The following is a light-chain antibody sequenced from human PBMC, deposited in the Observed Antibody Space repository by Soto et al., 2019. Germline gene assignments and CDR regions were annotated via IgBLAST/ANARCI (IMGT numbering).Light chain of an antibody. CDR2: ATS. V-gene: IGKV3-20*01. J-gene: IGKJ1*01. CDR1: QIGSGNY. CDR3: QHCGYPQWT. Sequence: ELVLTQSPGTLSLSPGDSAALSCKASQIGSGNYLSWYQQKSGQAPRLLIYATSTRAPCIPDRFSGSGSATDFSLIISRLEPEDSAVYYCQHCGYPQWTFGRGTKVDI.